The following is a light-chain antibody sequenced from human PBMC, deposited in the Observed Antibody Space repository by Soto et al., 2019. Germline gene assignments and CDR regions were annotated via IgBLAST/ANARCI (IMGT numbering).Light chain of an antibody. Sequence: DIQMTQSPSTLSPSVGDRVAITCRASQRISRWLAWYQQKPGKAPKLLIYDASSLASGVPSRFSGSGSGTEFTFTISSLQPDDFVTYYCQQYVNYPYTFGQGTKLEIK. CDR2: DAS. CDR1: QRISRW. J-gene: IGKJ2*01. CDR3: QQYVNYPYT. V-gene: IGKV1-5*01.